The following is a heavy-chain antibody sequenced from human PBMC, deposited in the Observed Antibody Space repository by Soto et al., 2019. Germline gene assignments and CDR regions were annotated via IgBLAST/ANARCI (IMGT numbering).Heavy chain of an antibody. D-gene: IGHD3-10*01. Sequence: QVQLQESGPRLMKPSETLSLTCTVASGSISSYYWGWLRQRPGKGLECIGYVCYSGTTNFNSSLKRRVPISIDPPKNQFCLTLNSVTAADTAVYYCARTPFYYLGLATHLYYFDFWDQGALVTVSS. CDR1: SGSISSYY. J-gene: IGHJ4*02. V-gene: IGHV4-59*01. CDR3: ARTPFYYLGLATHLYYFDF. CDR2: VCYSGTT.